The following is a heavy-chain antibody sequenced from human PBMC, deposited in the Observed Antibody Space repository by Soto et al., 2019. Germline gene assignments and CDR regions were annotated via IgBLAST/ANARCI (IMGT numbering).Heavy chain of an antibody. CDR3: ARVAPGIAVPADY. V-gene: IGHV4-59*11. Sequence: SETLSLTCTVSGASISTHHWTWIRQPPGKGLEWIGYIYNSDRTNYNPSLKTRVTLSVDTSKNQFSLRLSSVTAADTAVYFCARVAPGIAVPADYWGQGALVTVSS. CDR1: GASISTHH. D-gene: IGHD6-19*01. J-gene: IGHJ4*02. CDR2: IYNSDRT.